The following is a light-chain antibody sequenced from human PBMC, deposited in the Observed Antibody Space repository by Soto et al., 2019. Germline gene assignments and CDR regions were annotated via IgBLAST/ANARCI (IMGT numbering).Light chain of an antibody. V-gene: IGKV3-15*01. CDR2: GAS. Sequence: ETVMTQSPATLSVSPGERVTLSCRASQSVSRSLAWYQQKPGQAPRLLIYGASTRATGIPARFSGSGSGTECTLTISSLQSEDFAVYYCQQYNNWPPFTFGPGTKVDIK. CDR1: QSVSRS. CDR3: QQYNNWPPFT. J-gene: IGKJ3*01.